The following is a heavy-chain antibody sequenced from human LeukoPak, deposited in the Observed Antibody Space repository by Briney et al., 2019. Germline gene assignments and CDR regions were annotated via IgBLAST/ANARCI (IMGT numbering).Heavy chain of an antibody. CDR3: SRESGPFSPFGF. CDR2: FSLRGLT. J-gene: IGHJ4*02. D-gene: IGHD1-26*01. Sequence: PSATLSLTCGVSGGSISGTNWWSSVRQPPGQGLEWIGEFSLRGLTNYNPSLRSRLTMSLDESKNQVSLNLTSVTAADTAVYYCSRESGPFSPFGFWGQGTLVSVHS. V-gene: IGHV4-4*02. CDR1: GGSISGTNW.